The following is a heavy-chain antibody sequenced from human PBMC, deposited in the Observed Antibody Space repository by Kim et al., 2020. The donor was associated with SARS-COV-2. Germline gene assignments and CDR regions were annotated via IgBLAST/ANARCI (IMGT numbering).Heavy chain of an antibody. J-gene: IGHJ4*02. Sequence: YYADSVKGRFTISRDNAKNSLYLQMNSLRAEDTAVYYCAREASAAGFDYWGQGTLVTVSS. CDR3: AREASAAGFDY. V-gene: IGHV3-21*01. D-gene: IGHD6-13*01.